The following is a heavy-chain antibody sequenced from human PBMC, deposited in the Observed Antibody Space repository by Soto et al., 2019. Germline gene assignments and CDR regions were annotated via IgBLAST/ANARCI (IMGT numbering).Heavy chain of an antibody. CDR2: IYYSGST. Sequence: PSETLSLTCTVSGGSISSGGYYWSWIRQHPGKGLEWIGYIYYSGSTYYNPSLKSRVTISVDTSKNQFSLKLSSVTAADTAVYYCAIHASSGGGSCYFTPNYFDYWGQGTLVTVSS. CDR1: GGSISSGGYY. V-gene: IGHV4-31*03. CDR3: AIHASSGGGSCYFTPNYFDY. J-gene: IGHJ4*02. D-gene: IGHD2-15*01.